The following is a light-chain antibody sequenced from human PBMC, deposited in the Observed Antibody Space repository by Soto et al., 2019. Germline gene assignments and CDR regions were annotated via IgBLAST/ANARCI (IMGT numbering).Light chain of an antibody. CDR3: QQYNSYPRP. Sequence: DIQMTQSPSTLSASVGDRVTITCRASQSISSWLAWYQQKPGKAPKILIYDASSLESGVPSRFSSSGSGTEFTLTISRLQPDDFATYYCQQYNSYPRPFGQGTKVEIK. V-gene: IGKV1-5*01. CDR1: QSISSW. CDR2: DAS. J-gene: IGKJ1*01.